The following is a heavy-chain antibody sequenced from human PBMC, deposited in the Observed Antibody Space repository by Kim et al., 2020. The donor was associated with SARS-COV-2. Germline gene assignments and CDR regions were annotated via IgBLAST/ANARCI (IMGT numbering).Heavy chain of an antibody. J-gene: IGHJ4*02. CDR1: GGSISSYY. CDR2: INYSGSA. V-gene: IGHV4-59*13. Sequence: SETLSLTCTVSGGSISSYYWSWIRQPPGKGLEWIGYINYSGSANHNPSLKSRVTISVDTSKNQFSLELSSVTAADTAVYYCAGAQRWLQFDYWGQGILVTVSS. CDR3: AGAQRWLQFDY. D-gene: IGHD6-19*01.